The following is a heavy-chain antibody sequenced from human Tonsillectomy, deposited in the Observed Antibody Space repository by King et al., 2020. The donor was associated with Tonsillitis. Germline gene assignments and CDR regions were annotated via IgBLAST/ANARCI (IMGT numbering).Heavy chain of an antibody. D-gene: IGHD3-3*01. Sequence: VQLVESGGGVVQPGRSLRLSCAASGFAFNTYAMHWVRQAPGKGLEWVAVNTNDGSKEYYGDSVRGRLTISRDNSKNTLYLQMNSLRVEDTAVYYCVSGGRISWNYYEYWGQGTMVTVSS. CDR1: GFAFNTYA. J-gene: IGHJ4*02. V-gene: IGHV3-30*04. CDR2: NTNDGSKE. CDR3: VSGGRISWNYYEY.